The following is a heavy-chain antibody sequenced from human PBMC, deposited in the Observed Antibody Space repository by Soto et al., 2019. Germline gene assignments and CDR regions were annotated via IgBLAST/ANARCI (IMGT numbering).Heavy chain of an antibody. CDR1: GFTFSSYS. V-gene: IGHV3-21*01. CDR2: ISSSSSYI. Sequence: EVQLVESGGGLVKPGGSLRLSCAASGFTFSSYSMNWVRQAPGKGLEWVSSISSSSSYIYYADSVKGRFTISRDNAKNSLYLQMNSLRAEDTAVYYCARDLKEGWVARSYFDYWGQGTLVTVSS. D-gene: IGHD2-15*01. J-gene: IGHJ4*02. CDR3: ARDLKEGWVARSYFDY.